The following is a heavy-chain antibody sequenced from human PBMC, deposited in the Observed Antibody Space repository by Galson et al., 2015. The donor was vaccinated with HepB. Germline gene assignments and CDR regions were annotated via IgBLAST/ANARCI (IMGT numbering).Heavy chain of an antibody. CDR3: ARNMDYNNIDAFDF. J-gene: IGHJ3*01. V-gene: IGHV3-53*01. CDR1: GFTVSSHY. CDR2: IYSGGSP. D-gene: IGHD4-11*01. Sequence: SLRLSCAASGFTVSSHYMSWVRQAPGKGLEWVSVIYSGGSPYYADSVKGRFTISRDNSKNILYLQMNSLRVEDTAVYYCARNMDYNNIDAFDFWGQGTMVTVSS.